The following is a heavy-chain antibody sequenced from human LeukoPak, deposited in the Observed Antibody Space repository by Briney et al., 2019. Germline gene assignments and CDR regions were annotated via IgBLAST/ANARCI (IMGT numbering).Heavy chain of an antibody. Sequence: GGSLRLSCAASGFAFNFYAMGWVRQAPGKGLEWVSTITDSGGTTSYADSVKGRFTISRDNAKNSLYLQMNSLRAEDAAVYYCARMLNVHQWGQGTLVTVSS. CDR1: GFAFNFYA. CDR2: ITDSGGTT. J-gene: IGHJ4*02. V-gene: IGHV3-23*01. D-gene: IGHD2-8*01. CDR3: ARMLNVHQ.